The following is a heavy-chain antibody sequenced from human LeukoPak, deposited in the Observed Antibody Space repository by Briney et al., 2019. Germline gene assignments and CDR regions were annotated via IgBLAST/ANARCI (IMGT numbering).Heavy chain of an antibody. CDR2: ILYDGSNT. D-gene: IGHD6-13*01. CDR3: AKALYRSSPTFDY. CDR1: GFTFSTYG. J-gene: IGHJ4*02. Sequence: PGGSLRLSCAASGFTFSTYGIHWVRQAPDKGLEWVAFILYDGSNTYYPDSVKGRFTISRDNSKNTLYLQMDSLRAEDTAVYYCAKALYRSSPTFDYWGQGTLVTVSS. V-gene: IGHV3-30*02.